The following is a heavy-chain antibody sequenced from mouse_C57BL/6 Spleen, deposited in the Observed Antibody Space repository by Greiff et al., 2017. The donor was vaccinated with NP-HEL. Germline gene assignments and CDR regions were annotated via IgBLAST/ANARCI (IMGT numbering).Heavy chain of an antibody. CDR1: GYAFSSSW. V-gene: IGHV1-82*01. J-gene: IGHJ3*01. Sequence: QVQLQQSGPELVKPGASVKISCKASGYAFSSSWMNWVKQRPGKGLEWIGRIYPGDGDTNYNGKFKGKATLTADKSSSTAYMQLSSLTSEDSAVYFCARGGPEGFAYWGQGTLVTVSA. CDR3: ARGGPEGFAY. CDR2: IYPGDGDT.